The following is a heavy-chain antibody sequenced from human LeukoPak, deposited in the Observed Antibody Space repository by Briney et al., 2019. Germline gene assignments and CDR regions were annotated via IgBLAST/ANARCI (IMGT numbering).Heavy chain of an antibody. CDR2: ISHDGSYQ. CDR3: LPELGAKNYFDY. D-gene: IGHD1-14*01. V-gene: IGHV3-30*03. J-gene: IGHJ4*02. CDR1: GFTFSGHA. Sequence: GGSLRLSCAASGFTFSGHAMHWVRQAPGKGLELLAYISHDGSYQYNVDSVKGRFTVSRDNSKNTLYLQMNSLSAEDSAVYYCLPELGAKNYFDYWGQGTLVTVSS.